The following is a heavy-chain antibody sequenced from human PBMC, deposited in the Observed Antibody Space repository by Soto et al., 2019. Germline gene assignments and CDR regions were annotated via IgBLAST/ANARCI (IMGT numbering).Heavy chain of an antibody. J-gene: IGHJ6*02. V-gene: IGHV3-21*01. CDR1: GFTFSSYS. CDR2: ISSSSSYI. D-gene: IGHD3-10*01. CDR3: ARGMVRGGYYYYGMDV. Sequence: PGGSLRLSCAASGFTFSSYSMNWVRQAPGKELEWVSSISSSSSYIYYADSVKGRFTISRDNAKNSLYLQMNSLRAGDTAVYYCARGMVRGGYYYYGMDVWGQGTTVTAP.